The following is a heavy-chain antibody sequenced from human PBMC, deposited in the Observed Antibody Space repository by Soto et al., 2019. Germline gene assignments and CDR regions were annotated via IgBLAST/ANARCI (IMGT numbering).Heavy chain of an antibody. CDR3: ARAPSPPVITVYYFDY. Sequence: QVQLQESGPGLVKPSQTLSLTCTVSGGSISSGGYYWSWIRQLPGKGLEWIGYIYYSGSTYYNPSLKRRVTISVDTSNNQCPLKLSAVPAADTAVYYCARAPSPPVITVYYFDYWGQGTLVTVSS. CDR1: GGSISSGGYY. D-gene: IGHD3-16*01. J-gene: IGHJ4*02. CDR2: IYYSGST. V-gene: IGHV4-31*03.